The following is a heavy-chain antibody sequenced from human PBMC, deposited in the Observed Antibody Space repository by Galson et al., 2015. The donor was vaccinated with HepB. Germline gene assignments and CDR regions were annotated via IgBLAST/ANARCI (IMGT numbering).Heavy chain of an antibody. J-gene: IGHJ4*02. Sequence: SVKVSCKASGGTFSSYAISWVRQAPGQGLEWMGGIIPILGIANYAQKFQGRVTITADKSTSTAYMELSSLRSEDTAVYYCASLIPAAHFPDSDYWGQGTLVTVSS. CDR3: ASLIPAAHFPDSDY. CDR2: IIPILGIA. D-gene: IGHD2-2*01. V-gene: IGHV1-69*10. CDR1: GGTFSSYA.